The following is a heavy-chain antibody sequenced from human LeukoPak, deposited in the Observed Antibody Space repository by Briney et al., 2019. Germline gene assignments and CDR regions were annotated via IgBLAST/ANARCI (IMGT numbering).Heavy chain of an antibody. D-gene: IGHD3-10*01. V-gene: IGHV4-39*07. CDR3: ARDPTFLWFGEKSEDY. J-gene: IGHJ4*02. Sequence: SETLSLTCTVSGGSISSYYWGWIRQPPGKGLEWIGSMYYSGSTYYNPSLKSRVTISINTSKSQFSLKLSSVTAADTAVYYCARDPTFLWFGEKSEDYWGQGTLVTVSS. CDR1: GGSISSYY. CDR2: MYYSGST.